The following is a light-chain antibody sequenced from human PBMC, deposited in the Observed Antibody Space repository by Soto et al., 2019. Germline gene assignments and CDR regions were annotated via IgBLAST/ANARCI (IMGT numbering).Light chain of an antibody. J-gene: IGKJ1*01. CDR3: QQYYNWPPWT. Sequence: EILMTQSPSTLSGSAGERATLSCRASQRASSNLAWYQHKPVQAPRLPTYGASTRATGVPARISGSGCGTALSPLTSSLQYADYAVYYCQQYYNWPPWTFGQGTKVDIK. CDR1: QRASSN. CDR2: GAS. V-gene: IGKV3-15*01.